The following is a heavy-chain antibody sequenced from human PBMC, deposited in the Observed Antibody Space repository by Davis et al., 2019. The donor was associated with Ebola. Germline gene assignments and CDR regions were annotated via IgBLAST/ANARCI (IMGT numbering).Heavy chain of an antibody. CDR2: VSHTGST. V-gene: IGHV4-4*02. D-gene: IGHD6-6*01. CDR1: GDSISSRNW. Sequence: MPSETLSLTCAVSGDSISSRNWWSWVRQPPKKGLEWIGEVSHTGSTTYNPSLKGRATISVDTSKNQFSLKLSSVTAADTAVYYCARHSSSFRKNWFDPWGQGTLVTVSS. CDR3: ARHSSSFRKNWFDP. J-gene: IGHJ5*02.